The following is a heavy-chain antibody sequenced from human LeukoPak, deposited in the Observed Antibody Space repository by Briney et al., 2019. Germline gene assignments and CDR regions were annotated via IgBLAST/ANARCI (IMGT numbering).Heavy chain of an antibody. Sequence: SVKVSCKASGYTFTGYYMHWVRQAPGQGLEWMGGIIPIFGTANYAQKFQGRVTITADESTSTAYMELSSLRSEDTAVYYCARAARGSHNWFDPWGQGTLVTVSS. CDR3: ARAARGSHNWFDP. CDR1: GYTFTGYY. V-gene: IGHV1-69*13. J-gene: IGHJ5*02. CDR2: IIPIFGTA. D-gene: IGHD6-6*01.